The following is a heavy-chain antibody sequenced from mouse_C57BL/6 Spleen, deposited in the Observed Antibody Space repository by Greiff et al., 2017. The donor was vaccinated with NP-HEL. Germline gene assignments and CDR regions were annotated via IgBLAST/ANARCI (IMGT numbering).Heavy chain of an antibody. J-gene: IGHJ4*01. D-gene: IGHD2-4*01. CDR1: GYSFTGYF. V-gene: IGHV1-20*01. CDR3: ATYYDYSYAMDY. CDR2: INPYNGDT. Sequence: VQLKQSGPELVKPGDSVKISCKASGYSFTGYFMNWVMQSHGKSLEWIGRINPYNGDTFYNQKFKGKATLTVDKSSSTAHMELRSLTSEDSAVYYCATYYDYSYAMDYWGQGTSVTVSS.